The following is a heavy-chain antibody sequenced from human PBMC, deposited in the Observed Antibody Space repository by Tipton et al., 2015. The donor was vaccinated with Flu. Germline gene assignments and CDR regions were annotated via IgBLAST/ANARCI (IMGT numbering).Heavy chain of an antibody. CDR1: GFTFSSYW. CDR2: IKQDGSEK. Sequence: SLRLSCEASGFTFSSYWMHWVRQAPGKGLEWVANIKQDGSEKYYVDSVKGRFTISRDNAKNSLYLQMNSLRAEDTAVYYCARAIAGADSLWGQGTLVTVSS. V-gene: IGHV3-7*01. CDR3: ARAIAGADSL. D-gene: IGHD1-26*01. J-gene: IGHJ4*02.